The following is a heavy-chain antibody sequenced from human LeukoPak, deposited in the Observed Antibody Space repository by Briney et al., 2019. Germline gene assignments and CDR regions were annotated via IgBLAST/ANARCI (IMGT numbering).Heavy chain of an antibody. CDR1: GGSISSGGYS. CDR2: IYHSGST. CDR3: ARDGGRYGDYWNWFDP. J-gene: IGHJ5*02. D-gene: IGHD4-17*01. V-gene: IGHV4-30-2*01. Sequence: SQTLSLTCAVSGGSISSGGYSWSWIRQPPGKGLEWIGYIYHSGSTYYNPSLKSRVTISVDRSRNQFSLKLSSVTAADTAVYYCARDGGRYGDYWNWFDPWGQGTLVTVSS.